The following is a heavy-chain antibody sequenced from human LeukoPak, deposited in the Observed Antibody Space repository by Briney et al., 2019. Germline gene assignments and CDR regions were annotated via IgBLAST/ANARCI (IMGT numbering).Heavy chain of an antibody. CDR1: GYDFTSYW. V-gene: IGHV5-51*01. J-gene: IGHJ5*01. D-gene: IGHD5-18*01. CDR3: ARPGRDGGFSYGFDS. CDR2: VYPGDSDT. Sequence: GESLKISCQGYGYDFTSYWIGWVRQVPGKGLEGMGIVYPGDSDTTYSPSFKGQVTISADKSINTAYLQWSSLKPSDTAVYYCARPGRDGGFSYGFDSWGRGPLVTVSS.